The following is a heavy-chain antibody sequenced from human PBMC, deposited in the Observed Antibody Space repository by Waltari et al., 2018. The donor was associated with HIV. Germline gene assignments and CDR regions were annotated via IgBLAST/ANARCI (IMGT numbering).Heavy chain of an antibody. CDR2: IFSNDEK. Sequence: QVTLKESGPVLVKPTATLTPTCTVSGFSLSNARMGVSWIRQPPGMALDWLSHIFSNDEKSYSTSLKSRLTSSKDTSKSQVVLTMTNMDPVDTATYYCARIMDVVRGSGSYSVDYWGQGTLVTVSS. D-gene: IGHD3-10*01. J-gene: IGHJ4*02. CDR3: ARIMDVVRGSGSYSVDY. CDR1: GFSLSNARMG. V-gene: IGHV2-26*01.